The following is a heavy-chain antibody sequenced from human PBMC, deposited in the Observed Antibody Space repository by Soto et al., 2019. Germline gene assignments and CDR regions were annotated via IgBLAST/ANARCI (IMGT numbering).Heavy chain of an antibody. V-gene: IGHV3-23*01. D-gene: IGHD5-12*01. CDR1: GFTFSSFL. Sequence: PGGTLRLSFSASGFTFSSFLMSWVRLAPGKGLEWVSAISASGGSTYYADSVKGRFTISRDNSKNTLYLQMNTLRAEDTAIYYCAKDADSGYNWFDPWGQGTRVTVSS. CDR2: ISASGGST. CDR3: AKDADSGYNWFDP. J-gene: IGHJ5*02.